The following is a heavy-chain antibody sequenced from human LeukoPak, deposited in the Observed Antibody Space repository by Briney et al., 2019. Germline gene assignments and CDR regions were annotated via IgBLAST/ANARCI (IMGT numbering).Heavy chain of an antibody. CDR2: IYYSGST. D-gene: IGHD4-23*01. Sequence: SETLSLTCTVSGGSISSSSYYWGWIRQPPGKGLEWIGSIYYSGSTYYNPSLKSRVTISVDTSKNQFSLKLSSVTAADTAVYYCARGAYGGNSYWGQGTLVTVSS. J-gene: IGHJ4*02. CDR3: ARGAYGGNSY. V-gene: IGHV4-39*07. CDR1: GGSISSSSYY.